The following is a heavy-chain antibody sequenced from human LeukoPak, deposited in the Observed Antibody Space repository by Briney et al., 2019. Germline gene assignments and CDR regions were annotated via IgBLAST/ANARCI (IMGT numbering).Heavy chain of an antibody. V-gene: IGHV1-69*13. D-gene: IGHD3-22*01. CDR1: GGTFSSYA. CDR3: AVLITMIVVVPRSDAFDI. J-gene: IGHJ3*02. Sequence: ASVKVSCKASGGTFSSYAISWVRQAPGQGLEWMGGIIPIFATANYAQKFQGRVTITADESTSTAYMELSSLRSEDTAVYYCAVLITMIVVVPRSDAFDIWGQGTMVTVSS. CDR2: IIPIFATA.